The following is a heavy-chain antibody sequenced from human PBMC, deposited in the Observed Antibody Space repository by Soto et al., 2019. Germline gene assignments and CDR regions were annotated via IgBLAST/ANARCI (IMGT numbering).Heavy chain of an antibody. V-gene: IGHV3-7*01. J-gene: IGHJ4*02. CDR3: ARVTQAGKASFDY. D-gene: IGHD3-10*01. CDR2: IKQDGSEK. Sequence: PGGSLRLSCAASGFTFSSYWMSWVRQAPGKGLEWVANIKQDGSEKYYVDSVKGRFTISRDNAKNSLYLQMNSLRAEDTAVFYCARVTQAGKASFDYWGQGTLVTVSS. CDR1: GFTFSSYW.